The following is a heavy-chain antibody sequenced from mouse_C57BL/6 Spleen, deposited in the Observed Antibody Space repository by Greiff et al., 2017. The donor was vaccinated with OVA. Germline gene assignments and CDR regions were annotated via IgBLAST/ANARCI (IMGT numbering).Heavy chain of an antibody. Sequence: VQLQQSGPELVKPGASVKISCKASGYAFSSSWMNWVKQRPGKGLEWIGRIYPGDGDTNYNGKFKGKATLTADKSSSTAYMQLSSLTSEDSAVYFCARRNYGSSRYWYFDVWGTGTTVTVSS. CDR1: GYAFSSSW. J-gene: IGHJ1*03. V-gene: IGHV1-82*01. CDR2: IYPGDGDT. CDR3: ARRNYGSSRYWYFDV. D-gene: IGHD1-1*01.